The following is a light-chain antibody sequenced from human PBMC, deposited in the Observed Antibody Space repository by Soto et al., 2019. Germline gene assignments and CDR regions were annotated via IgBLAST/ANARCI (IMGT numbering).Light chain of an antibody. CDR2: DAS. CDR1: QRVSSY. J-gene: IGKJ5*01. Sequence: EIVLTQSPAPLALSPGARATLSCRASQRVSSYLAWYQQKPGQAPRLLIYDASNRATGIPARFSGSGSGTDFPLTISSLEPEDFAVYYCQQRTNWPPSINFDQETRMEI. CDR3: QQRTNWPPSIN. V-gene: IGKV3-11*01.